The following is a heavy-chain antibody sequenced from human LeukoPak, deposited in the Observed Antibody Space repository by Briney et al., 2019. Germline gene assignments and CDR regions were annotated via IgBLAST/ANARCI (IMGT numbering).Heavy chain of an antibody. D-gene: IGHD3-10*01. CDR1: GYTFSSYD. J-gene: IGHJ6*02. CDR2: MNPNSGNT. V-gene: IGHV1-8*02. CDR3: ARGGWVNDDSGALFGMDV. Sequence: ASVKVSCKASGYTFSSYDINWVRQATGQGLEWMGRMNPNSGNTNYAQKFQGRVTMTRSTSTSTAYLELSSLRSDDTAVYYCARGGWVNDDSGALFGMDVLGQGTTVTVSS.